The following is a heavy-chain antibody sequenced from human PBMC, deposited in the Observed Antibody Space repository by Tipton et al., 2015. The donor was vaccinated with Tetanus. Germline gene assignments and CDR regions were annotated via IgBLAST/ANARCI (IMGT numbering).Heavy chain of an antibody. V-gene: IGHV3-7*01. J-gene: IGHJ6*02. D-gene: IGHD3-10*01. CDR1: GLPFSSYW. Sequence: GSLRLSCAVSGLPFSSYWMSWVRQAPGKGLEWVANIKEDGSEKYYVDSVKGRFTMSRDNAKNSLFLQMNSLRAEDTAVYYCARDRDYYGSGSRGMDVWGQGTRVTVSS. CDR2: IKEDGSEK. CDR3: ARDRDYYGSGSRGMDV.